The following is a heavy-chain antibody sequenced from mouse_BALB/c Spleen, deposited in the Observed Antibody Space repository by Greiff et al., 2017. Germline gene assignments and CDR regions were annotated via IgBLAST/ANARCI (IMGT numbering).Heavy chain of an antibody. CDR3: ARDLRDSEMDY. V-gene: IGHV1-80*01. CDR1: GYAFSSYW. CDR2: IYPGDGDT. Sequence: QVQLQQSGAELVRPGSSVKISCKASGYAFSSYWMNWVKQRPGQGLEWIGQIYPGDGDTNYNGKFKGKATLTADKSSSTAYMQLSSLTSEDSAVYFCARDLRDSEMDYWGQGTSVTVSS. J-gene: IGHJ4*01.